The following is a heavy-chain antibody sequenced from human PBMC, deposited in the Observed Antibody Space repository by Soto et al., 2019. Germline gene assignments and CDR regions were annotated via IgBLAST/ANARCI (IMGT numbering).Heavy chain of an antibody. CDR3: ARALTADIVVVPAAHPLDAFDI. J-gene: IGHJ3*02. D-gene: IGHD2-2*01. V-gene: IGHV1-2*04. Sequence: ASVKVSCKASGYTFTGYYMHWVRQAPGQGLEWKGWINPNSGGTNYAQKFQGWVTMTRDTSISTAYMELSRLRSDDTAVYYCARALTADIVVVPAAHPLDAFDIWGQGTMVTVSS. CDR1: GYTFTGYY. CDR2: INPNSGGT.